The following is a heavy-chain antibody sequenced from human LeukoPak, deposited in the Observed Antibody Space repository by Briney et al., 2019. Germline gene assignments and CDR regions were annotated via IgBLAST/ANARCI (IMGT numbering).Heavy chain of an antibody. D-gene: IGHD2-2*01. Sequence: GASVKVSCKASGYTFTSYGISWVRQAPGQGLEWMGWISAYNGNTNYAQKLQGRVTITTDTSTSTAYMELRSLRSDDTAVYYCARDSGYCSSTSCYNWFDPWGQGTLVTVSS. CDR3: ARDSGYCSSTSCYNWFDP. J-gene: IGHJ5*02. CDR1: GYTFTSYG. CDR2: ISAYNGNT. V-gene: IGHV1-18*04.